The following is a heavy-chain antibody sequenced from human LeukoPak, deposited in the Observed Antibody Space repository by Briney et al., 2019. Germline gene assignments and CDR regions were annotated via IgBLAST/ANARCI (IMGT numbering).Heavy chain of an antibody. CDR3: AKSASSSSSSCDH. CDR1: GFTFSSYA. CDR2: ISGSGGST. V-gene: IGHV3-23*01. D-gene: IGHD2-2*01. J-gene: IGHJ5*02. Sequence: GGSLRLSCAVSGFTFSSYAMSWVRQAPGKGLEWVSGISGSGGSTYYADSVKGRFTIFRDNSKNTLYLQMNSLKAEDTAVYYCAKSASSSSSSCDHWGQGTLVTVSS.